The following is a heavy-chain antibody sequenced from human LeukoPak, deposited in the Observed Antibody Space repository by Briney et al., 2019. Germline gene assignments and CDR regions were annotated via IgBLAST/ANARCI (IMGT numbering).Heavy chain of an antibody. CDR1: GFIFSSYA. D-gene: IGHD3-10*01. CDR2: ISGSGDTT. J-gene: IGHJ4*02. CDR3: ARNRGEQSRYFDY. Sequence: PGGSLRLSCAASGFIFSSYAMNWVRQAPGKGLEWVSVISGSGDTTYYADSVKGRFTISRDNSKNTLYLQMNSLRAEDTAVYYCARNRGEQSRYFDYWGQGTLVTVSS. V-gene: IGHV3-23*01.